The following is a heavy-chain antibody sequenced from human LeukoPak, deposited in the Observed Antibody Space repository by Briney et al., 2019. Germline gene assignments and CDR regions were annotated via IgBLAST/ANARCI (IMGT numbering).Heavy chain of an antibody. J-gene: IGHJ1*01. CDR1: GFTFSSYA. CDR2: ISGSGGST. D-gene: IGHD2-2*01. Sequence: GGSLRLSCAASGFTFSSYAVSWVRQAPGKGLEWVSAISGSGGSTYYADSVKGRFTISRDNSKNTLYLQMNSLRAEDTAVYYCAKGPKRVPYCSSTSGYGYFQHWGQGTLVTVSS. V-gene: IGHV3-23*01. CDR3: AKGPKRVPYCSSTSGYGYFQH.